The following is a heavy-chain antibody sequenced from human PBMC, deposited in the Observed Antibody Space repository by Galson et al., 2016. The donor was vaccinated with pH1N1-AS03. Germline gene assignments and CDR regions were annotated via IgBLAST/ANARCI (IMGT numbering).Heavy chain of an antibody. CDR1: GFTFSDYA. V-gene: IGHV3-23*01. D-gene: IGHD1-1*01. J-gene: IGHJ4*02. CDR3: APNALKVRVDY. CDR2: ISGTGGSP. Sequence: SLRLSCAASGFTFSDYAMGWVRQAPGKGLEWLAEISGTGGSPFYADSVKGRVTISSDNYKNTVYLQLTSLSAEDTAVYYCAPNALKVRVDYWGQGTLVTVSS.